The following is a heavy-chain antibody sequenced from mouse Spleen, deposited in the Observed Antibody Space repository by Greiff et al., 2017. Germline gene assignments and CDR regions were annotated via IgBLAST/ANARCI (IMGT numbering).Heavy chain of an antibody. CDR2: IDPSDSYT. Sequence: QVQLQQPGAELVKPGASVKMSCKASGYTFTSYWMHWVKQRPGQGLEWIGVIDPSDSYTSYNQKFKGKATLTVDKSSSTAYMQLSSLTSEDSAVYFCARGARWLLGYWGQGTTLTVSS. CDR3: ARGARWLLGY. D-gene: IGHD2-3*01. V-gene: IGHV1-69*02. J-gene: IGHJ2*01. CDR1: GYTFTSYW.